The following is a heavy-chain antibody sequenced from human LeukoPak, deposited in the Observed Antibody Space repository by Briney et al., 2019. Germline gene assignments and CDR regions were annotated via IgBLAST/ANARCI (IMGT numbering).Heavy chain of an antibody. V-gene: IGHV1-69*05. CDR1: GGTFSSYA. CDR2: IIPIFGTA. Sequence: SVKVSCKASGGTFSSYAISWVRQAPGQGLKWMGRIIPIFGTANYAQKFQGRVTITTDESTSTAYMELSSLRSEDTAVYYCARTVGAIDIFDYWGQGTLVTVSS. CDR3: ARTVGAIDIFDY. D-gene: IGHD1-26*01. J-gene: IGHJ4*02.